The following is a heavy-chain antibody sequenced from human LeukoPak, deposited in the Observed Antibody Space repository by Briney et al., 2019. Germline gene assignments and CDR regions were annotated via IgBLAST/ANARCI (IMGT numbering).Heavy chain of an antibody. CDR2: IIPIFGTA. D-gene: IGHD6-13*01. Sequence: GASVKVSFKASGGTFSSYAISWVRQAPGQGLEWMGGIIPIFGTANYAQKFQGRVTITTDESTSTAYMELSSLRSEDTAVYYCARAVLAAAGRLKYYMDVWGKGTTVTVSS. CDR3: ARAVLAAAGRLKYYMDV. V-gene: IGHV1-69*05. J-gene: IGHJ6*03. CDR1: GGTFSSYA.